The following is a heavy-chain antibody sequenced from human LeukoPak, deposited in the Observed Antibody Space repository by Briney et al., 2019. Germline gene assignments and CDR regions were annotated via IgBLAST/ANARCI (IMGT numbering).Heavy chain of an antibody. CDR3: AIIGYCSGGSCYWGGYFDY. J-gene: IGHJ4*02. Sequence: PWASVKVSCKASGYTFTSYYMHWVRQAPGQGLEWMGIINPSGGSTSYAQKFQGRATMTRDTSTSTVYMELSSLRSEDTAVYYCAIIGYCSGGSCYWGGYFDYWGQGTLVTVSP. CDR1: GYTFTSYY. V-gene: IGHV1-46*01. D-gene: IGHD2-15*01. CDR2: INPSGGST.